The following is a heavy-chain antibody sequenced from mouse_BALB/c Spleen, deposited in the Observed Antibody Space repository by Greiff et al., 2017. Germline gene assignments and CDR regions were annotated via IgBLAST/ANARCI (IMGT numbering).Heavy chain of an antibody. Sequence: QVQLQQSGAELMKPGASVKISCKATGYTFSSYWIEWVKQRPGHGLEWIGEILPGSGSTNYNEKFKGKATFTADTSSNTAYMQLSSLTSEDSAVYYCARHYRYRAMDYWGQGTSVTVSS. V-gene: IGHV1-9*01. D-gene: IGHD2-14*01. CDR1: GYTFSSYW. CDR2: ILPGSGST. CDR3: ARHYRYRAMDY. J-gene: IGHJ4*01.